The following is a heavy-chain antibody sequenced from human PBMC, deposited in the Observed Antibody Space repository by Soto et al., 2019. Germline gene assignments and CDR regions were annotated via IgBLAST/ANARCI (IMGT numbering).Heavy chain of an antibody. D-gene: IGHD4-17*01. CDR1: VDSIDNTVFF. Sequence: TLSLTCSVSVDSIDNTVFFWNWIRQHPEKGLEWIVYISSSGKTYYNPSLKSRVTMSLDTSRNQFSLNLTSVTAADTAVYFCARHLSGDYPNSNWFDPWGQGTLVTVSS. CDR2: ISSSGKT. V-gene: IGHV4-31*03. CDR3: ARHLSGDYPNSNWFDP. J-gene: IGHJ5*02.